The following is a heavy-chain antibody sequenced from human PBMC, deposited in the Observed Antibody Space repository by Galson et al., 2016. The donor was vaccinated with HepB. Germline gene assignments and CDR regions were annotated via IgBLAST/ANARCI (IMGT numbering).Heavy chain of an antibody. CDR1: GFTFGNYA. D-gene: IGHD5-24*01. J-gene: IGHJ4*02. CDR3: AMEMTTINALFDY. V-gene: IGHV3-11*01. Sequence: SLRLSCAASGFTFGNYAMSWFRQAPGKGLEWVSYISSSGTTKYYADSVKGRFTIFRDNAKNSLYLQMNSLRAEDTAVYYCAMEMTTINALFDYWGQGTLVTVSS. CDR2: ISSSGTTK.